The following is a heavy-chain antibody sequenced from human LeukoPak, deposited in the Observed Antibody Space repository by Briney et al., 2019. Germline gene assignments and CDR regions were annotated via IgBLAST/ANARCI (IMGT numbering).Heavy chain of an antibody. CDR3: AKDSRLVPEGFDY. J-gene: IGHJ4*02. CDR1: GFTFSSYA. CDR2: ISWNSGSI. Sequence: GGSLRLSCAASGFTFSSYAMSWVRQAPGKGLEWVSGISWNSGSIGYADSVKGRFTISRDNAKNSLYLQMNSLRAEDTALYYCAKDSRLVPEGFDYWGQGTLVTVSS. D-gene: IGHD6-19*01. V-gene: IGHV3-9*01.